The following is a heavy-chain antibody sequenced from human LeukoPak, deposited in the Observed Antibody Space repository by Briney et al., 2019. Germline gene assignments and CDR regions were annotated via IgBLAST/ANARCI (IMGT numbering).Heavy chain of an antibody. CDR1: GFTFSNYW. D-gene: IGHD4-11*01. CDR3: ARCTVTQDY. Sequence: AGGSLRLSCVASGFTFSNYWMNWVRQAPGKGLVWVSRIDSDGSSRSYTDAVKGRFTISRDNAKNTLYLQMNSLRAEDTAVYYCARCTVTQDYWGQGTLVTVSS. CDR2: IDSDGSSR. V-gene: IGHV3-74*01. J-gene: IGHJ4*02.